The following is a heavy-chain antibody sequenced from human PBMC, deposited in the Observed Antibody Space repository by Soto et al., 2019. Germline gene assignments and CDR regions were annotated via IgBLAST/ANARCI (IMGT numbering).Heavy chain of an antibody. CDR2: FNPILSFS. Sequence: QVQLVQSGAEVKKPGSSVKVSCKASGDTFNFYTINWVRQAPGLGLEWMGRFNPILSFSNSALKFQGRVTLTADKSTSTVYMVLSSLRSEDTAIYYCATSFGSGSRAFDYWGQGALGTVSS. CDR3: ATSFGSGSRAFDY. J-gene: IGHJ4*02. CDR1: GDTFNFYT. D-gene: IGHD3-10*01. V-gene: IGHV1-69*02.